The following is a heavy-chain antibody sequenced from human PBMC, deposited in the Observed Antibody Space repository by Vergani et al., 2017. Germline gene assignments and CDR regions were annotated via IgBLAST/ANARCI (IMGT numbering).Heavy chain of an antibody. V-gene: IGHV4-34*01. J-gene: IGHJ6*03. CDR1: GGSFTSYH. Sequence: QVQLQQWGGGLLKPSETLSLTCVVNGGSFTSYHWTWLRQSPGEGLEWVGDIDHTGRPDYNPSLKSRLTMSVDNSRNQFSLTLHSVTATDTAIYFFARVNTETNGHLYYYYYMDVWGQGTAVTVS. CDR3: ARVNTETNGHLYYYYYMDV. D-gene: IGHD4-11*01. CDR2: IDHTGRP.